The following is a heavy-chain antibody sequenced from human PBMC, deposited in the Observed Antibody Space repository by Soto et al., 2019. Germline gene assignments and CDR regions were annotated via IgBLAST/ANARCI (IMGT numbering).Heavy chain of an antibody. CDR2: IYYSGST. CDR3: ARTHVLYGSGSRILYYFDY. CDR1: GGSISSGGYY. Sequence: PSETLSLTCTVSGGSISSGGYYWSWIRQHPGKGLEWIGYIYYSGSTYYNPSLKSRVTISVDTSKNQFSLKLSSVTAADTAVCYCARTHVLYGSGSRILYYFDYWGQGTLVTVSS. D-gene: IGHD3-10*01. J-gene: IGHJ4*02. V-gene: IGHV4-31*03.